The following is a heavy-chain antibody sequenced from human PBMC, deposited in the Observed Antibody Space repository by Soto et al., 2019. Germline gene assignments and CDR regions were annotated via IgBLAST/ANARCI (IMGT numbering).Heavy chain of an antibody. J-gene: IGHJ4*02. Sequence: SETLSLTCSVSGGSISSNSYSWGWIRQPPGKGLEWIGTLYSSRDTYYNPSLKSRVTISVDKSKNQFSLKVSSVTAADTAVYYCARATGMAPFDYWGQGTLVTVSS. CDR3: ARATGMAPFDY. V-gene: IGHV4-39*07. CDR1: GGSISSNSYS. D-gene: IGHD5-18*01. CDR2: LYSSRDT.